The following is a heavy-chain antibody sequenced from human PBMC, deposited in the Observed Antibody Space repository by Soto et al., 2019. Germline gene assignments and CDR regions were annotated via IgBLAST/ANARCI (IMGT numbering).Heavy chain of an antibody. Sequence: SETLSLTCTVSGGSISSGGYYWSWIRQHPGKGLEWIGYIYYSGSTYYNPSLKSRVTISVDTSKNQFSLKLSSVTAADTAVYYCARDGRQLPLFAIWGQGTMVPVSS. J-gene: IGHJ3*02. CDR2: IYYSGST. D-gene: IGHD6-6*01. CDR3: ARDGRQLPLFAI. CDR1: GGSISSGGYY. V-gene: IGHV4-31*03.